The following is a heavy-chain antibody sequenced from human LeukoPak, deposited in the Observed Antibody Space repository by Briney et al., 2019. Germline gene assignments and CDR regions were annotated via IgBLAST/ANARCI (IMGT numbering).Heavy chain of an antibody. J-gene: IGHJ4*02. Sequence: SETLSLTCSVSGYSISSGFYWGWIRQPPGKGLEWIGSIFHSGSTYYNPSLKSRVTISVGTSKNLFSLKLSSVTAADTAVYYCARASLTGWVGGDYWGQGTLVTVSS. CDR3: ARASLTGWVGGDY. CDR2: IFHSGST. V-gene: IGHV4-38-2*02. D-gene: IGHD3-10*01. CDR1: GYSISSGFY.